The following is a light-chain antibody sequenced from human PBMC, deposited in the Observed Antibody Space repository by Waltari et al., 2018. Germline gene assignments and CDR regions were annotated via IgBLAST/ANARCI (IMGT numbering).Light chain of an antibody. CDR3: QENDSVPLT. Sequence: VMPHSPAPLAVSLGEKAPTLCKPSHNILYSDNKNYLAWYQPIPGQPLKLLIYWASIREAGVPDRFRGSGSGTDFTLTINNQQAEEVAVYDCQENDSVPLTVGGGTKGVI. CDR1: HNILYSDNKNY. CDR2: WAS. J-gene: IGKJ4*01. V-gene: IGKV4-1*01.